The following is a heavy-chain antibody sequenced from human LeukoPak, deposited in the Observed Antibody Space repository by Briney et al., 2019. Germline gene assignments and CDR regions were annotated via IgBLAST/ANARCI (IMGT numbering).Heavy chain of an antibody. CDR2: ISYDGSNK. J-gene: IGHJ4*02. Sequence: GGSLRLSCAASGLTFSSYAMHWVRQAPGKGLEWVAVISYDGSNKYYADSVKGRFTISRDNSKNTLYLQMNSLRAEDTAVYYCARDYYYDSSGYPTPDYWGQGTLVTVSS. V-gene: IGHV3-30-3*01. CDR1: GLTFSSYA. CDR3: ARDYYYDSSGYPTPDY. D-gene: IGHD3-22*01.